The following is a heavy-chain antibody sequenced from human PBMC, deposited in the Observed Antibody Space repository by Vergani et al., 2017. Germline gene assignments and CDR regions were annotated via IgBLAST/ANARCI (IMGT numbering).Heavy chain of an antibody. CDR2: ISYDGSNK. D-gene: IGHD5-12*01. V-gene: IGHV3-30*18. Sequence: QVQLVESGGGVVQPGRSLRLSCAASGFTFSSYGMHWVRQAPGKGLEWVAVISYDGSNKYYADSVKGRFTISRDNSKNTLYLQMNSLRAEDTAVYYCAKDSGHESYYYYYYMDVWGKGTTVTVSS. CDR1: GFTFSSYG. J-gene: IGHJ6*03. CDR3: AKDSGHESYYYYYYMDV.